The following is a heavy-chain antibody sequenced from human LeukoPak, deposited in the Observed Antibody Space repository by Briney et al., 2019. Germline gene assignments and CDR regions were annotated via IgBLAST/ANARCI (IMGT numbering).Heavy chain of an antibody. J-gene: IGHJ4*02. D-gene: IGHD2-21*01. Sequence: GGSLRLSCAASGFTFSYYAMAWVRQAPGKGLEWVSGLSGSGINTYYADSVKGRFTISRDNPKNTLYLQMNSLRAEDTAVYYCATEKGDSPDYWGQGTLVTVSS. CDR2: LSGSGINT. V-gene: IGHV3-23*01. CDR3: ATEKGDSPDY. CDR1: GFTFSYYA.